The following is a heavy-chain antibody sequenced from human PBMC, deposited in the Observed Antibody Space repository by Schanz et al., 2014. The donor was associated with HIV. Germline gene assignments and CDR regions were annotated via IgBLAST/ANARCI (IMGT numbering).Heavy chain of an antibody. V-gene: IGHV1-69*01. J-gene: IGHJ3*02. CDR2: INPIFGTP. CDR1: GGTFSRYA. CDR3: ARGEMVRGVVKQHVFQI. D-gene: IGHD3-10*01. Sequence: QVQLVQSGAEVKKPGTSVKVSCNASGGTFSRYAISWVRQAPGQGLDWVGDINPIFGTPHYAQKFQDRVTITADESTTTAYMELSSLRSEDTAVYYCARGEMVRGVVKQHVFQIWGQGTMVTVSS.